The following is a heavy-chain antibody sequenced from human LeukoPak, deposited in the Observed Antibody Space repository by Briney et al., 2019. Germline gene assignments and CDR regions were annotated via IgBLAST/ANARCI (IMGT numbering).Heavy chain of an antibody. D-gene: IGHD5-12*01. CDR2: IYYSGGT. Sequence: ETLSLTCTVSGGSISSYYWSWIRQPPGKGLEWIGYIYYSGGTNYNPSLKSRVTISVDTSKNQFSLKLSSVTAADTAVYYCARARGYSGYDAYYYYYGMDVWGQGTTVTVSS. CDR1: GGSISSYY. V-gene: IGHV4-59*01. J-gene: IGHJ6*02. CDR3: ARARGYSGYDAYYYYYGMDV.